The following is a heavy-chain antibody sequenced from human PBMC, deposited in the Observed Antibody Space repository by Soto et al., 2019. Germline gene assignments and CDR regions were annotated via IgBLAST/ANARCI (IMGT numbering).Heavy chain of an antibody. CDR1: GFTFSTYA. CDR3: ARESSLPAIPYGMDV. D-gene: IGHD2-2*01. CDR2: ISSSSSYI. Sequence: PGGSLRLSCAASGFTFSTYAMTWVRQAPGKGLEWVSSISSSSSYIYYADSVKGRFTISRDNAKNSLYPQMNSLRAEDTAVYYCARESSLPAIPYGMDVWGQGTTVTGSS. J-gene: IGHJ6*02. V-gene: IGHV3-21*01.